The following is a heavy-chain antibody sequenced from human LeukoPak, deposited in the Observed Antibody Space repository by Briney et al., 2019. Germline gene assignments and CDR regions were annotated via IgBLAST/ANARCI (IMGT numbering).Heavy chain of an antibody. V-gene: IGHV4-30-2*01. J-gene: IGHJ4*02. D-gene: IGHD3-10*01. Sequence: SETLSLTCAVSGGSISSGGYSWSWNRQPPGKGLEWIGYIYHSGSTYYNPSLKSRVTISVDRSKNQFSLKLSSVTAADTAVYYCARGRYYGSGSYYNVGVYYFDYWGQGTLVTVSS. CDR3: ARGRYYGSGSYYNVGVYYFDY. CDR1: GGSISSGGYS. CDR2: IYHSGST.